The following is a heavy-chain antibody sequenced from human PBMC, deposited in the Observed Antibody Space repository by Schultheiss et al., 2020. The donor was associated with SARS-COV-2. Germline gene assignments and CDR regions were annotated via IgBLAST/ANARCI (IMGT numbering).Heavy chain of an antibody. CDR1: GFTFSDYY. V-gene: IGHV3-30*03. CDR3: ARDRSDGYNIFDY. CDR2: ISYDGSNK. J-gene: IGHJ4*02. D-gene: IGHD5-24*01. Sequence: GGSLRLSCAASGFTFSDYYMSWIRQAPGKGLEWVAVISYDGSNKYYADSVKGRFTISRDNAKNSLYLQMNSLRAEDTAVYYCARDRSDGYNIFDYWGQGTLVTVSS.